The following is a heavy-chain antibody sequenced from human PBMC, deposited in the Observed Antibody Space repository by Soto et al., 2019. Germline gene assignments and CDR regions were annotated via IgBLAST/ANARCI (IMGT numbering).Heavy chain of an antibody. Sequence: VQLVQSGAEVKKPGSSVKVSCKASGGTLTNYAVSWVRQAPGQGLEWMGGTIPLFGTTNYPKKLQGRVTIIADKVTSTANMELTSLTSEDTAVYYCAARLTKRADFYYYGMDVWGQGTTVTVSS. CDR2: TIPLFGTT. CDR1: GGTLTNYA. CDR3: AARLTKRADFYYYGMDV. J-gene: IGHJ6*02. V-gene: IGHV1-69*06. D-gene: IGHD1-1*01.